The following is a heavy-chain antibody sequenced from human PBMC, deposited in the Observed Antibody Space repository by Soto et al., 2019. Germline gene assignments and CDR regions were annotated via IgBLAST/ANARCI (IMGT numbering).Heavy chain of an antibody. J-gene: IGHJ4*02. V-gene: IGHV3-23*01. Sequence: GGSLRLSCAASGFTFSSYAMSWVRQAPGKGLEWVSAISGSGGSTYYADSVKGRFTISRDNSKNTLYLQMNSLRAEGTAVYYCAKEAASLVSHPYYFDYWGQGTLVTVSS. D-gene: IGHD6-13*01. CDR3: AKEAASLVSHPYYFDY. CDR1: GFTFSSYA. CDR2: ISGSGGST.